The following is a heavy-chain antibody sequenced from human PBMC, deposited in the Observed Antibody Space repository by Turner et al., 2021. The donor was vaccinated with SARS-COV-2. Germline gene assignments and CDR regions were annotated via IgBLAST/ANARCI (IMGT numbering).Heavy chain of an antibody. J-gene: IGHJ2*01. CDR1: GGSISSSTYY. V-gene: IGHV4-39*02. CDR2: IYYSGST. CDR3: ATETITMIVVANWYFDL. Sequence: QLPLQESGPGLVMPSESLSLTCPVSGGSISSSTYYWGWIRQPPGKGLEWIGNIYYSGSTYYNPSLKRRVTISVDTSKNQYSLKLSSVTAADTAVYYCATETITMIVVANWYFDLWGRGTLVTVSS. D-gene: IGHD3-22*01.